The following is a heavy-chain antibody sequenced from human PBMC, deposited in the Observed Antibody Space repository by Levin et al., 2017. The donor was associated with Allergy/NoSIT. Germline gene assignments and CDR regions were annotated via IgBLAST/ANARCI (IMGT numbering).Heavy chain of an antibody. V-gene: IGHV3-23*01. CDR2: ISGSGGST. Sequence: PGGSLRLSCAASGFTFNNYAMSWVRQAPGKGLEWVSTISGSGGSTYYADSVKGRFTISRDNSKNTLYLQMSSLRVEETAAYYCARDWPGWQELGVGGIDYWGQGTLVTVSS. CDR3: ARDWPGWQELGVGGIDY. D-gene: IGHD6-13*01. J-gene: IGHJ4*02. CDR1: GFTFNNYA.